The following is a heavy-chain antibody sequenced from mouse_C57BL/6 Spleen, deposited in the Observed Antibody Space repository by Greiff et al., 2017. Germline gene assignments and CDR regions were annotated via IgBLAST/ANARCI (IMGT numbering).Heavy chain of an antibody. CDR2: IYIGNGYT. D-gene: IGHD1-1*01. J-gene: IGHJ3*01. Sequence: EVQLQQSGAELVRPGSSVKMSCKTSGYTFTSYGINWVKQRPGQGLEWIGYIYIGNGYTEYNEKFKGKATLTSDTSSSTAYMQLSSLTSEDYEIYFCARGEYYYGSSPWFAYWGQGTLVTVSA. CDR3: ARGEYYYGSSPWFAY. V-gene: IGHV1-58*01. CDR1: GYTFTSYG.